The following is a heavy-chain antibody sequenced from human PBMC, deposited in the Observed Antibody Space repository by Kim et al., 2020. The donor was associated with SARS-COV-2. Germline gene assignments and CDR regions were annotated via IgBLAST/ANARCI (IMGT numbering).Heavy chain of an antibody. CDR1: GGSFSGYY. CDR2: INHSGST. CDR3: AREWTPAIVVVPAAIKGGNWFDP. V-gene: IGHV4-34*01. Sequence: SETLSLTCAVYGGSFSGYYWSWIRQPPGMGLEWIGEINHSGSTNYNPSLKSRVTISVDTSKNQFSLKLSSVTAADTAVYYCAREWTPAIVVVPAAIKGGNWFDPWGQGTLVTVSS. D-gene: IGHD2-2*02. J-gene: IGHJ5*02.